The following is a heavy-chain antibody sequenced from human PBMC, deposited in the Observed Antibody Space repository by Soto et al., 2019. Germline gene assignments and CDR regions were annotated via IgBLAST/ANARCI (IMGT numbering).Heavy chain of an antibody. D-gene: IGHD3-3*01. J-gene: IGHJ6*02. V-gene: IGHV3-23*01. CDR2: ISGSGGST. CDR3: AKSQSYDFWSCYYTIYGMDV. Sequence: GGSLRLSCAASGFTFNSYAMSWVRQAPGKGLEWVSAISGSGGSTYYADSVKGRFTISSDNSKNSLYLQMYSMRAEDAAVYYCAKSQSYDFWSCYYTIYGMDVWGQGTTVTVSS. CDR1: GFTFNSYA.